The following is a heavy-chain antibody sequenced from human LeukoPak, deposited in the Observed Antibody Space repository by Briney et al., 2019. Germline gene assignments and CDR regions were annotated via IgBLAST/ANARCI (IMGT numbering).Heavy chain of an antibody. CDR2: INPNSGGT. J-gene: IGHJ4*02. D-gene: IGHD3-10*01. Sequence: ASVKVSRKASGYTFTGYYMHWVRQAPGQGLEWMGWINPNSGGTNYAQKFQGWVTMTRDTSISTAYMELSRLRSDGTAVYYCARGFGTGSYYNGTVERVFDYWGQGTLVTVSS. CDR3: ARGFGTGSYYNGTVERVFDY. CDR1: GYTFTGYY. V-gene: IGHV1-2*04.